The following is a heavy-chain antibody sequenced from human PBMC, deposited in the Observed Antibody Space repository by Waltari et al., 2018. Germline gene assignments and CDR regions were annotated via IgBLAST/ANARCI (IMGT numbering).Heavy chain of an antibody. D-gene: IGHD3-10*01. CDR3: AKGFGETRFTFDI. CDR1: GDRVSTNSAA. J-gene: IGHJ3*02. Sequence: QVQLQQSGPGLVKPSQTLSLTCAISGDRVSTNSAAWNGSRQSPSRGLEWLGRTYYRSKWYNDYAVSVKSRITINPDTSKNQFSLQLNSVTPEDTAVYYCAKGFGETRFTFDIWGQGTMVTVSS. V-gene: IGHV6-1*01. CDR2: TYYRSKWYN.